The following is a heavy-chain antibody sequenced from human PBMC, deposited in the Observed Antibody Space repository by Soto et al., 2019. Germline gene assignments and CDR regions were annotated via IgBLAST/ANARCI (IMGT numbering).Heavy chain of an antibody. CDR1: GYAFNTYG. CDR3: VRDLRSAAPFFDL. V-gene: IGHV1-18*01. J-gene: IGHJ4*02. Sequence: QVQLIQSGAEVKRPGASLKVSCRASGYAFNTYGVSWVRQAPGQGLEWVGWISTSNGHTNFAQNFQGRVTLTTDTSTSTAYMELRSLTSDDTAVYYCVRDLRSAAPFFDLWGQGTLVTVSS. CDR2: ISTSNGHT. D-gene: IGHD6-25*01.